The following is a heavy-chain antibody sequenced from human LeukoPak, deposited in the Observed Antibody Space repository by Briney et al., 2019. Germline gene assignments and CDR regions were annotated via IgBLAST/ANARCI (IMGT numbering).Heavy chain of an antibody. CDR2: ISYDGSNK. D-gene: IGHD3-10*01. V-gene: IGHV3-30*18. Sequence: SGGSLRLSCAASGFTFSSYGMHWVRQAPGKGLEWVAVISYDGSNKYYADSVKGRFTISRDNSKNTLYLQMNSLRAEDTAVYYCAKGSMVRGVISPLVDYWGQGTLVTVSS. CDR3: AKGSMVRGVISPLVDY. J-gene: IGHJ4*02. CDR1: GFTFSSYG.